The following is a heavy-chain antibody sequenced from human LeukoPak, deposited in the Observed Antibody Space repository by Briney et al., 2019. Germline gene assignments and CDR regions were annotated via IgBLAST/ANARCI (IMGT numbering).Heavy chain of an antibody. CDR1: GYIFIDYE. V-gene: IGHV1-8*03. CDR3: ARGRYLDV. J-gene: IGHJ6*03. CDR2: MNPKSGDT. Sequence: ASVKVSCKTSGYIFIDYEINWVRQATGQGLEWMGWMNPKSGDTGYEQKFQGRVTITRDSSISTVYMELSSLRSDDTALHYCARGRYLDVWGKGTTVTVSS.